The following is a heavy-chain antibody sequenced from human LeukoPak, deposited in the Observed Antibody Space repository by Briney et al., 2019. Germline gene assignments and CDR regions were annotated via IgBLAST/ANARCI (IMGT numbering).Heavy chain of an antibody. J-gene: IGHJ3*02. Sequence: PSETLSLPCTVSGGSISSSSYYWGWIRQPPGKGLEWIGSIYYSGSTYYNPSLKSRVTISVDTSKNQFSLKLSSVTAADTAVYYCARHESGSGWYTGGAFDIWGQGTMVTVSS. CDR1: GGSISSSSYY. D-gene: IGHD6-19*01. CDR2: IYYSGST. CDR3: ARHESGSGWYTGGAFDI. V-gene: IGHV4-39*01.